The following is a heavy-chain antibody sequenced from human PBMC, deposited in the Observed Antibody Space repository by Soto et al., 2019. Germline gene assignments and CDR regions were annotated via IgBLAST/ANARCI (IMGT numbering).Heavy chain of an antibody. V-gene: IGHV1-18*01. CDR1: VYTFTSYD. Sequence: GPSLKVSCKATVYTFTSYDISWVPQAPGKGLEWMGWISDYNGNTNYAQKLQGRVTMTPDTSTSTAYMELRRLRYDDTAVYYCARSLTISSGWFDPWGQGTPVTVSS. D-gene: IGHD5-18*01. CDR2: ISDYNGNT. CDR3: ARSLTISSGWFDP. J-gene: IGHJ5*02.